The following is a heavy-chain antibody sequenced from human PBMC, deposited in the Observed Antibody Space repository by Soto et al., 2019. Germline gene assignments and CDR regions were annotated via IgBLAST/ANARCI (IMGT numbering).Heavy chain of an antibody. D-gene: IGHD2-21*02. J-gene: IGHJ4*02. CDR2: INPSGGYT. V-gene: IGHV1-46*01. Sequence: ASVKVSCKASGYTFSSYYMNWVRQAPGQGLEWLGIINPSGGYTTYAQRFLGRVTMTSDTSTSTVHVELGSLTSEDTALYYCAKDKAPVGVTAPFDYWGQGPLVTVSS. CDR3: AKDKAPVGVTAPFDY. CDR1: GYTFSSYY.